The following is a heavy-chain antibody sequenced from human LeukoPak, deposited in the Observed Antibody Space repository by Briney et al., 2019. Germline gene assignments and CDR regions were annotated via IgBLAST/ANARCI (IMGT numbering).Heavy chain of an antibody. Sequence: PSQTLSLTCTVSGGSISSGSYYWSWIRQPAGKGLEWIGRVYTSGSTNYNPSLKSRVTISVDTSKNQFSLKLSSVTAADTAVYYCAHSGRNYYYYYMDVWGKGTTVTVSS. CDR2: VYTSGST. J-gene: IGHJ6*03. CDR1: GGSISSGSYY. CDR3: AHSGRNYYYYYMDV. D-gene: IGHD6-25*01. V-gene: IGHV4-61*02.